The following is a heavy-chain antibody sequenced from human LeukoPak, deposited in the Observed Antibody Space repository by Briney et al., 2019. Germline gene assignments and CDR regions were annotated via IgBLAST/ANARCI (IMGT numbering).Heavy chain of an antibody. CDR3: ARGAGFAEPLPEY. Sequence: ASVMVSCKASGYTFTSYAIQWVRQAPGQRLEWMGWINAGHGNTKYSQKFQGRVTITRDTSASTAYMELSSLRSEDSAVYYCARGAGFAEPLPEYWGQGTLLTVSS. D-gene: IGHD1-14*01. J-gene: IGHJ4*02. CDR2: INAGHGNT. CDR1: GYTFTSYA. V-gene: IGHV1-3*01.